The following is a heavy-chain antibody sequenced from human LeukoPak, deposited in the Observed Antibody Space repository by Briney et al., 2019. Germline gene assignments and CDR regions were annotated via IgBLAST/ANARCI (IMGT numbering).Heavy chain of an antibody. CDR3: ARAPGYYGSGTPYLDY. CDR1: GGSISSGDYS. V-gene: IGHV4-30-2*01. D-gene: IGHD3-10*01. J-gene: IGHJ4*02. CDR2: MFHGGST. Sequence: KPSETLSLTCVVSGGSISSGDYSWGWIRQPPGKGLEWIGYMFHGGSTSYNPSLKSRVTISVDRSKNHFSLNLRSVTAADTAVYYCARAPGYYGSGTPYLDYWGQGTLVTVSS.